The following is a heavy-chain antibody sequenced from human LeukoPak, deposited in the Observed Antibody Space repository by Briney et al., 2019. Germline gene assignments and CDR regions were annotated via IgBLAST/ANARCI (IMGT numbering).Heavy chain of an antibody. J-gene: IGHJ3*02. CDR1: GYTSTGYY. CDR3: ASDWGLSQLEYCSNTNCYMGAFDI. CDR2: INPNSGGT. Sequence: ASVKVSCKASGYTSTGYYMHRVRQAPGQGLEWMEWINPNSGGTNYAQKFQGRVTMTRDTSISTAYMELSRLRSDDTAVYYCASDWGLSQLEYCSNTNCYMGAFDIWGQGTMVTVSS. D-gene: IGHD2-2*02. V-gene: IGHV1-2*02.